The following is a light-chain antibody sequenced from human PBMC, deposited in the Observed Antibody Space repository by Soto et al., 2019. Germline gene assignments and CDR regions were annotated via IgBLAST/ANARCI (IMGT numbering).Light chain of an antibody. J-gene: IGKJ1*01. Sequence: EIVLTQSPATLSLSPGERATLSCRASQSVSSYLAWYQQKPGQAPRLLIYDASNRATGIPARFSGSGSGTDFTLTISSLEPEDFSVYYWQQRSNWLWTFGQGTKVESK. CDR1: QSVSSY. CDR3: QQRSNWLWT. V-gene: IGKV3-11*01. CDR2: DAS.